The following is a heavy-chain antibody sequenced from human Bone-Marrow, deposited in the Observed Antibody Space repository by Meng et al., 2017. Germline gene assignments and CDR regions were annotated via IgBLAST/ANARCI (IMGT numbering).Heavy chain of an antibody. CDR3: ASDVVMVRGVITSGDAFDI. J-gene: IGHJ3*02. CDR1: GGSISSYY. Sequence: SETLSLACTVSGGSISSYYGSWIRQPPGKGLEWIGYIYYSGSTNYNPSLKSRVTISVDTSKNQFSLKLSSVTAADTAVYYCASDVVMVRGVITSGDAFDIWGQGTMVTVSS. V-gene: IGHV4-59*01. CDR2: IYYSGST. D-gene: IGHD3-10*01.